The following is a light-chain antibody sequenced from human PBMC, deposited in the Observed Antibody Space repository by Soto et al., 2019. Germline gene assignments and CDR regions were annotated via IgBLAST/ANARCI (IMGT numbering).Light chain of an antibody. Sequence: QSALTQPRSVSGSPGQSVTISCTGTSSDVGGYNYVSWYQQLPGTAPKLLIYRNNQRPSGVPDRFSGSKSGTSASLAISGLRSEDEADYYCAAWDDSLSVPFGTGTKVTVL. CDR2: RNN. CDR1: SSDVGGYNY. V-gene: IGLV1-47*01. J-gene: IGLJ1*01. CDR3: AAWDDSLSVP.